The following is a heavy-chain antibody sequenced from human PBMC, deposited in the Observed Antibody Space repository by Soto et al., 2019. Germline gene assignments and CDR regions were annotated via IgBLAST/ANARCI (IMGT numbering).Heavy chain of an antibody. CDR1: GFTFSSYA. Sequence: PGGSLRLSCSPSGFTFSSYAMHWVRQAPGKGLEYVSAISSNGGSTYYADSVKGRFTISRDNSKNTLYLQMSSLRAEDTAVYYCVKLYPLRFLGKIYDAFDIWGQGTMVTVSS. CDR2: ISSNGGST. V-gene: IGHV3-64D*08. J-gene: IGHJ3*02. D-gene: IGHD3-3*01. CDR3: VKLYPLRFLGKIYDAFDI.